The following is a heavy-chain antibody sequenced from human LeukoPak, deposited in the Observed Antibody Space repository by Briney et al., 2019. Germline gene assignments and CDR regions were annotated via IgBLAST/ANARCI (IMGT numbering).Heavy chain of an antibody. CDR2: ISSSSSYI. Sequence: AGGSLRLSCAASGFTFSSYSMNWVRQAPGKGLEWVSSISSSSSYIYYADSVKGRFTISRDNAKNSLYLQMNSLRAEDTAVYYCASPGPAATYDAFDIWGQGTMVTVSS. CDR3: ASPGPAATYDAFDI. V-gene: IGHV3-21*01. D-gene: IGHD2-2*01. CDR1: GFTFSSYS. J-gene: IGHJ3*02.